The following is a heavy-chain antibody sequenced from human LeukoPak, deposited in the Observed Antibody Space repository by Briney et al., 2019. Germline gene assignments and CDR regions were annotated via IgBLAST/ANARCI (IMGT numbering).Heavy chain of an antibody. CDR3: AKHPIFGDYYFDY. CDR1: GFTFSSYA. D-gene: IGHD3-3*01. J-gene: IGHJ4*02. V-gene: IGHV3-23*01. Sequence: SGGSLRLSCAASGFTFSSYAMSWVRQAPGKGLEWVSAMSGSGGSTYYADSVKGRFTISRDNSKNTLYLQMNSLRAEDTAVYYCAKHPIFGDYYFDYWGQGTLVTVSS. CDR2: MSGSGGST.